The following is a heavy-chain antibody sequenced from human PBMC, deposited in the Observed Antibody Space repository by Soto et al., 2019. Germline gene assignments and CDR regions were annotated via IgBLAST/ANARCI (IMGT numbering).Heavy chain of an antibody. V-gene: IGHV4-34*01. Sequence: SETLSLTCAVYGGSCSGYYWSWIRQPPGKGLEWIGEINHSGSTNYNPSLKSRVTISVDTSKNQFSLKLSSVTAADTAVYYCARDVSEYSSSAVVRGGMDVWGQGTTVTVSS. D-gene: IGHD6-6*01. CDR2: INHSGST. CDR3: ARDVSEYSSSAVVRGGMDV. CDR1: GGSCSGYY. J-gene: IGHJ6*02.